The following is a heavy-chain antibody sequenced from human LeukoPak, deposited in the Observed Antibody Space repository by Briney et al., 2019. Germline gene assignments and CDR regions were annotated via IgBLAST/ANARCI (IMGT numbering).Heavy chain of an antibody. CDR2: IYPGDSDT. Sequence: GESLKISCQGPGFNFTSYWIGWVRPVPGKGLEWMGVIYPGDSDTRYSPSFQGQVTISADQSISTAYLQWNSLKASDTATYYCARGPPSGAFDYWGQGVLVTVSS. V-gene: IGHV5-51*01. CDR3: ARGPPSGAFDY. CDR1: GFNFTSYW. J-gene: IGHJ4*02.